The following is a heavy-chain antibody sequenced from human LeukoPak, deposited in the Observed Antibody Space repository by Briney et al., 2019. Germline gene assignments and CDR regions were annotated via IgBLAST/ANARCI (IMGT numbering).Heavy chain of an antibody. CDR1: GFPFSGYA. D-gene: IGHD3-16*02. CDR2: ITASGSNS. Sequence: QTGGSLRLSCAASGFPFSGYAVSWVRQAPGKGLEWVSYITASGSNSYHADSVRGRFSISRDNSKNSLYLQMNSLRAEDTAMYFCASGYRSGPICAWGQGTLVTVSS. V-gene: IGHV3-48*01. J-gene: IGHJ4*02. CDR3: ASGYRSGPICA.